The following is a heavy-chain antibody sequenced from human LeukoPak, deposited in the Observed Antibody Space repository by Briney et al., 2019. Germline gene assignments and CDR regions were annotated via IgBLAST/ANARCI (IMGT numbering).Heavy chain of an antibody. CDR2: ISSSGSTI. CDR3: AREVTDLRNYYDSSGYYRKDDY. CDR1: GFTFSDYY. Sequence: GGSLRLSCAASGFTFSDYYMSWIRQAPGKGLEWVSYISSSGSTIYYADSVKGRFTISRDNAKNSLYLKMNRLRAEDTAVYYCAREVTDLRNYYDSSGYYRKDDYWGQGTLVTVSS. J-gene: IGHJ4*02. D-gene: IGHD3-22*01. V-gene: IGHV3-11*01.